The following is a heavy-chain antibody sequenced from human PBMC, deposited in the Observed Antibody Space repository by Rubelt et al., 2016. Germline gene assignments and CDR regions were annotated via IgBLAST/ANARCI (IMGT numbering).Heavy chain of an antibody. CDR3: ARGSFLTGYDAFDI. Sequence: QLQGEESGPGLVKPSETMSLTCSVSGGSIRSATSYWGWIRQPPGKGLEWIGSIHYSGRTYDNPSLTSRLTISIDTSGNHFSLKLNSVSAADTAIYYCARGSFLTGYDAFDIWGQGTMVTVSS. J-gene: IGHJ3*02. V-gene: IGHV4-39*07. CDR1: GGSIRSATSY. D-gene: IGHD3-9*01. CDR2: IHYSGRT.